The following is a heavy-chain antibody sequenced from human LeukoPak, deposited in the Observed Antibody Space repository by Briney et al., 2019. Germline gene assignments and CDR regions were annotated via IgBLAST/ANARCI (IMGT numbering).Heavy chain of an antibody. CDR2: INHSGST. J-gene: IGHJ3*02. Sequence: PSETLSLTCAVYGGSFSGYYWSWLRQPSGKGLEWIGEINHSGSTNYNPSLKSRVTISVDTSKNQFSLKLSSVTAADTAVYYCARYKGVHAFDIWGQGTTVTVSS. CDR1: GGSFSGYY. CDR3: ARYKGVHAFDI. V-gene: IGHV4-34*01. D-gene: IGHD1-1*01.